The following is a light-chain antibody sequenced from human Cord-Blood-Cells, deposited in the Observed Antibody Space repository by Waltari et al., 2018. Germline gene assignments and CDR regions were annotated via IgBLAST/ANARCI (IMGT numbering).Light chain of an antibody. CDR2: EVS. CDR3: SSYAGSNNLV. Sequence: QSALTQPPSASGSPGQSVTISCTGTSSDVGGYTSAPWYQQHPGKAPKLMIYEVSKRPSGVPDRFSGSKSGNTASLTVSGLQAEDEADYYCSSYAGSNNLVFGGGTKLTVL. V-gene: IGLV2-8*01. CDR1: SSDVGGYTS. J-gene: IGLJ2*01.